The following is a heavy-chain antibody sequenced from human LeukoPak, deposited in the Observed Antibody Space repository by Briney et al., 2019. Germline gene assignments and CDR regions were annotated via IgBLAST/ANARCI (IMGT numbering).Heavy chain of an antibody. CDR2: ISAYKGNT. Sequence: ASVNVSCKASGYTFTTYGISWVGQAAGQGLGGMGWISAYKGNTNYPQKLQGRVNMTPDTSTSTAYMELRSLRSDDTAVYYCAREGGGDLVGYYYWGQGTLVTVSS. D-gene: IGHD3-16*01. CDR3: AREGGGDLVGYYY. CDR1: GYTFTTYG. V-gene: IGHV1-18*01. J-gene: IGHJ4*02.